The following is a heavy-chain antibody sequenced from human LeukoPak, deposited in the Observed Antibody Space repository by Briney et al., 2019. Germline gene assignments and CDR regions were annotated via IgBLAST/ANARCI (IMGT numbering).Heavy chain of an antibody. CDR1: GFTFSSYA. CDR2: ISYDGSNK. J-gene: IGHJ4*02. V-gene: IGHV3-30*04. CDR3: ARDWKLDY. D-gene: IGHD1-1*01. Sequence: GRSLRLSGAASGFTFSSYAMHWVRQAPGKGLEWVAVISYDGSNKYYADSVKGRFTISRDNSKNTLYLQMNSLRAEDTAVYYCARDWKLDYWGQGTLVTVSS.